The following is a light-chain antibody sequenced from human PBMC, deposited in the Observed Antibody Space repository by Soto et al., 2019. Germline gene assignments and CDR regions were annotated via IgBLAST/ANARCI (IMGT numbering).Light chain of an antibody. V-gene: IGKV3D-15*01. CDR3: QQYHTWPVT. CDR1: QSFNSIY. J-gene: IGKJ4*01. Sequence: EIVLTQSPGTLSLSPGERATLSCRASQSFNSIYLAWYQQKPGQAPRLLIYGASSRATGIPARFSGSGSGTEFTLTINSLQSEDSAVYYCQQYHTWPVTFGGGTKVDIK. CDR2: GAS.